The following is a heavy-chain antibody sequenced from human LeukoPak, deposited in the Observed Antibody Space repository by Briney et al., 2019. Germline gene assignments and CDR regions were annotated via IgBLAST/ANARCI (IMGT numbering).Heavy chain of an antibody. Sequence: GGSLRLSCVVSGITLSNYGMSWVRQAPGKGVEWVAGISDSGGRTNYADSVNGRFTISRDRPKNTLYLQMNSLRAADTAVYFCAKRGVVIRVVLVGFHKEAYYFDSWRQGALVTVSS. D-gene: IGHD3-10*01. CDR1: GITLSNYG. J-gene: IGHJ4*02. CDR3: AKRGVVIRVVLVGFHKEAYYFDS. V-gene: IGHV3-23*01. CDR2: ISDSGGRT.